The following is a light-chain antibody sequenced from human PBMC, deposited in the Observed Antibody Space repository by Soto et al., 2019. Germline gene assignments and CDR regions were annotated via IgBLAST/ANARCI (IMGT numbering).Light chain of an antibody. CDR2: AAS. V-gene: IGKV1-17*03. Sequence: DIPMTQSPSAMSASVGDRVTITCRASQDINNYLVWFQQKPGTVPKRLIYAASSLQSGVPSRFGGSRSGTEFTLTISSLQPEDFATYYCLQHNSYPLTFGGGTKVEIK. J-gene: IGKJ4*01. CDR1: QDINNY. CDR3: LQHNSYPLT.